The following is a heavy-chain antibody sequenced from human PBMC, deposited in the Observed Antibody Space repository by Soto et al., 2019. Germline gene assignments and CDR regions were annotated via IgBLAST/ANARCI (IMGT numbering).Heavy chain of an antibody. CDR1: GDSVSSNSAA. Sequence: PSQTLSLTCAISGDSVSSNSAAWNWIRQSPSRGLEWLGRTYYRSKWYNDYAVSVKSRITINPDTSKNQFSLQLNSVTTEDTAVYYCARDREYSSSSLYYYYGMDVWGQGTTVTVSS. CDR2: TYYRSKWYN. CDR3: ARDREYSSSSLYYYYGMDV. D-gene: IGHD6-6*01. V-gene: IGHV6-1*01. J-gene: IGHJ6*02.